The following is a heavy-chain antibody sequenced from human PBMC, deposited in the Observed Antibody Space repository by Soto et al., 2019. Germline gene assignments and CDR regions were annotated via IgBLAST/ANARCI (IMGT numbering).Heavy chain of an antibody. CDR1: GFTFSSYA. CDR2: ISGSGGST. D-gene: IGHD6-13*01. V-gene: IGHV3-23*01. CDR3: AKEGQQLGGGYFDY. J-gene: IGHJ4*02. Sequence: EVQLLESGGGLVQPGGSLRLSCAASGFTFSSYAMSWVRQAPGKGLEWVSAISGSGGSTYYADSVKGRFTISRDNSKNTMDLQRNGLGAEAPAVYYCAKEGQQLGGGYFDYWGQGTLVTVSS.